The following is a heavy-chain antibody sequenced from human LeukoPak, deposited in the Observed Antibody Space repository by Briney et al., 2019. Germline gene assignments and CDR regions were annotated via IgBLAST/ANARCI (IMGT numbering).Heavy chain of an antibody. Sequence: GRSLRLSCAASGFTFSNFGMHWVRQALGEGLEWVAVIWHDGRNQHYADSVKGRFTISRDNSKGTLYLQMNSLRVEDTAVYYCARQTGTYDLDYWGQGTLVTVSS. V-gene: IGHV3-33*01. CDR2: IWHDGRNQ. D-gene: IGHD3-10*01. CDR3: ARQTGTYDLDY. CDR1: GFTFSNFG. J-gene: IGHJ4*02.